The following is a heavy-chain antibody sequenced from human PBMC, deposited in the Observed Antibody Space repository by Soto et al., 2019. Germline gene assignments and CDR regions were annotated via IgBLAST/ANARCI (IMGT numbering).Heavy chain of an antibody. V-gene: IGHV4-39*01. D-gene: IGHD2-2*02. CDR3: ARLGYCSSTSGYREDYFDY. CDR1: GGSISSSSYY. CDR2: IYYSGST. Sequence: QLQLQESGPGLVKPSETLSLTCTVSGGSISSSSYYWGWIRQPPGKGLAWIGSIYYSGSTYYNPSVKGRVTISVDTSKSPFSLKVSSVTAADTAVYYCARLGYCSSTSGYREDYFDYWGQGTLVTVSS. J-gene: IGHJ4*02.